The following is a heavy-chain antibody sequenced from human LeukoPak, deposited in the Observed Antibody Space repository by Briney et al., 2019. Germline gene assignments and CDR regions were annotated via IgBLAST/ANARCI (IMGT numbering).Heavy chain of an antibody. CDR3: AGSIYSSSWYQH. D-gene: IGHD6-13*01. J-gene: IGHJ1*01. CDR2: IYYSGST. CDR1: GGSISSYY. V-gene: IGHV4-59*01. Sequence: PSETLSLTCTVSGGSISSYYWSWIRQPPGKGLEWIGYIYYSGSTNYNPSLKSRVTISVDTSKNQFSLKLSSVTAADTAVYYCAGSIYSSSWYQHWGQGTLVTVSS.